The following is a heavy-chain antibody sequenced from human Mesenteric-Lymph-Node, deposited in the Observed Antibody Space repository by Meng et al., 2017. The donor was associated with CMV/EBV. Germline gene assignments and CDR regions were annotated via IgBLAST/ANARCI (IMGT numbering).Heavy chain of an antibody. J-gene: IGHJ5*02. CDR3: AKGINWFDP. Sequence: SQTLSLTRVISVDSVSSKSVAGNWIRQSPSRGLECLRRTYYRSKWYNDYAVSVKSRITINPDNSKNQFSLQLNSVTHEDTAVYYCAKGINWFDPWGQGSMVTVSS. V-gene: IGHV6-1*01. CDR2: TYYRSKWYN. CDR1: VDSVSSKSVA.